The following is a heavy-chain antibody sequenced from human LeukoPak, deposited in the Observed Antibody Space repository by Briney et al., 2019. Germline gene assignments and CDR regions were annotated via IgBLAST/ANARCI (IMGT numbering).Heavy chain of an antibody. V-gene: IGHV3-33*03. CDR2: IWPDGSKK. CDR1: GFTFSSNG. J-gene: IGHJ4*02. D-gene: IGHD1-1*01. CDR3: ASWNDYVDY. Sequence: GTSLRLSCAASGFTFSSNGVHWVRQAPGKGLAWVAVIWPDGSKKYYADSVKGRFTISRDNSKNTLYLQMNSLRAEDTAVYFCASWNDYVDYWGQGTLVTVSS.